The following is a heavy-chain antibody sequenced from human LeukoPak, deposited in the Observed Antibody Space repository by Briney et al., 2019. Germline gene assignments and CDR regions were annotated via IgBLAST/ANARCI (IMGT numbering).Heavy chain of an antibody. CDR1: GGSISSYY. CDR3: ARLSSFYQLLPFDY. Sequence: SETLSLTCTVSGGSISSYYWSWIQQPPGKGLESIGYIYYSGSTNYNPSLKSRVTISVATSKNQFSLKLSSVTAADTAVYYCARLSSFYQLLPFDYWGQGTLVTVSS. CDR2: IYYSGST. J-gene: IGHJ4*02. V-gene: IGHV4-59*01. D-gene: IGHD2-2*01.